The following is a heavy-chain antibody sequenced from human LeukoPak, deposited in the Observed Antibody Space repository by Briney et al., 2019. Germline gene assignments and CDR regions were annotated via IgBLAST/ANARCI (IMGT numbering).Heavy chain of an antibody. CDR2: IYSGGSGST. CDR1: GFTVSSSY. CDR3: AHRKATSWAHDY. Sequence: PGGSLRLSCAASGFTVSSSYMSWVRQAPGKGLEWVSVIYSGGSGSTYYADSVKGRFTISRDNSKNTLNLQMYSPRAEDTAVYYCAHRKATSWAHDYWGQGTLVTVSS. V-gene: IGHV3-53*01. J-gene: IGHJ4*02. D-gene: IGHD2-2*01.